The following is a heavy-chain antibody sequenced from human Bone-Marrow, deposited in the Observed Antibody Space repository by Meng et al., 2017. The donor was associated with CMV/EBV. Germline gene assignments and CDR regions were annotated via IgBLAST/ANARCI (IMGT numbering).Heavy chain of an antibody. CDR3: ARGGVVVTAIDY. CDR1: GGSFSGYY. Sequence: TGAGYGGSFSGYYWSWIRQPPGKGLEWIGEINHSGSTNYSPSLKSRVTISVDTSKNQFSLKLSSVTAADTAVYYCARGGVVVTAIDYWGQGTLVTVSS. V-gene: IGHV4-34*01. J-gene: IGHJ4*02. CDR2: INHSGST. D-gene: IGHD2-21*02.